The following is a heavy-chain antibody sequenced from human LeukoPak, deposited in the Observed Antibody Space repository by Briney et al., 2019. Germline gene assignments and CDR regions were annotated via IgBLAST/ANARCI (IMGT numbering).Heavy chain of an antibody. CDR3: ARDICHSTSCGYYFDY. V-gene: IGHV3-7*01. CDR1: GFTVSSYW. CDR2: IKQDGSEK. J-gene: IGHJ4*02. Sequence: GGSLRLSCAASGFTVSSYWMSWVRQAPGKGLEWVANIKQDGSEKYYVDSVKGRFTISRDNAKNSLYLQMNSLRAEDTAVYYCARDICHSTSCGYYFDYWGQGTLVTVSS. D-gene: IGHD2-2*01.